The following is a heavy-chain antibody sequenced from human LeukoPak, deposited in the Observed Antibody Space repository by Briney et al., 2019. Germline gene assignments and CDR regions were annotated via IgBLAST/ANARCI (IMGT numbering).Heavy chain of an antibody. V-gene: IGHV3-21*01. J-gene: IGHJ4*02. CDR2: ISSSSTYI. D-gene: IGHD2-2*02. CDR1: GFTFSTYN. CDR3: ARERLYGPFD. Sequence: PGGSLRLSCAASGFTFSTYNMNWVRQAPGKGLEWVSSISSSSTYIYYADSVKGRFTISRDNAKNSLYLQMNSLRAEDTAVYYCARERLYGPFDWGQGTLVTVSS.